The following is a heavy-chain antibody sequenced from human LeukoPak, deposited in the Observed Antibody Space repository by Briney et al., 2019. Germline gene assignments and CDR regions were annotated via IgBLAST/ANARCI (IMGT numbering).Heavy chain of an antibody. CDR1: GYSFTSYW. CDR2: IYPCDSDT. J-gene: IGHJ6*03. V-gene: IGHV5-51*01. Sequence: GESLKISCMGSGYSFTSYWIGCVRQMPAKDREWMGVIYPCDSDTRYSPSFQGQVTISADKSISTAYLQLSSLNASDTALYYCARHIVVVPAAPESYYYYYYIDVWGKGNTVTVSS. D-gene: IGHD2-2*01. CDR3: ARHIVVVPAAPESYYYYYYIDV.